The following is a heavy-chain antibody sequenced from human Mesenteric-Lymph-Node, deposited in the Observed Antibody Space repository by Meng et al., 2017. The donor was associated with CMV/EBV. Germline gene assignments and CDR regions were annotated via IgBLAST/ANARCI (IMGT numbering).Heavy chain of an antibody. V-gene: IGHV5-51*01. J-gene: IGHJ5*02. CDR1: GYSFTSYW. CDR3: ARTSDSSGYYSRGFDP. Sequence: KVSCKGSGYSFTSYWIGWVRQMPGKGLEWMGIIYPGDSDTRYSPSFQGQVTISADKSISTAYLQWSSLKASDTAMYYCARTSDSSGYYSRGFDPWGQGILVTVSS. CDR2: IYPGDSDT. D-gene: IGHD3-22*01.